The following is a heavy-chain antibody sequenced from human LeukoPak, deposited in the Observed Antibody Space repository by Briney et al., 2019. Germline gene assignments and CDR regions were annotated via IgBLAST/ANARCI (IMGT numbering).Heavy chain of an antibody. CDR2: INPSGGST. CDR1: GYTFTSYY. CDR3: ARVAGYYDSSGYHSQAFDY. V-gene: IGHV1-46*01. J-gene: IGHJ4*02. Sequence: ASVKASCTASGYTFTSYYMHWVRQAPGQGLEWMGIINPSGGSTSYAQKFQGRVTMTRDTSTSTVYMELSSLRSEDTAVYYCARVAGYYDSSGYHSQAFDYWNQGTQVTVSS. D-gene: IGHD3-22*01.